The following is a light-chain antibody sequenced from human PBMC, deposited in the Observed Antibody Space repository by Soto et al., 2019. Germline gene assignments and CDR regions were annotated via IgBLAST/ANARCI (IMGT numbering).Light chain of an antibody. CDR3: QQYYSTLTWT. CDR2: WAS. V-gene: IGKV4-1*01. CDR1: QSVLYSSNNKNY. J-gene: IGKJ1*01. Sequence: DIVMTQSPDSLAVSLGERATINCKSSQSVLYSSNNKNYLAWYQQKPGQPPKLLIYWASTRESGVPDRFSGSGSGTDFTLTISSLQAEDVAVYYCQQYYSTLTWTFGQGTKEQIQ.